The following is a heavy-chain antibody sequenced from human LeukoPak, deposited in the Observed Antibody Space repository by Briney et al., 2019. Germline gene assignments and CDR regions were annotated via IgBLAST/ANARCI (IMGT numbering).Heavy chain of an antibody. CDR1: GYTFTSYG. J-gene: IGHJ4*02. V-gene: IGHV1-18*01. CDR2: ISAYSGNT. D-gene: IGHD6-13*01. CDR3: ARDRAAADSFDY. Sequence: ASVKVSCKASGYTFTSYGISWVRQAPGQGLEWMGWISAYSGNTNYAQKLQGRVTMTTDTSTSTAYMELRSLRSDDTAVYYCARDRAAADSFDYWGQGTLVTVSS.